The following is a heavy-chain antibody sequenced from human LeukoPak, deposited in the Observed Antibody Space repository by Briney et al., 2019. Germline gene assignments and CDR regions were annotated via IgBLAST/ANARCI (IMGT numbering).Heavy chain of an antibody. V-gene: IGHV3-64*01. CDR3: ARDGGGYYDILTGYYLSYYYYYMDV. Sequence: GGSLRLSCAASGFTLSSYAMHWVRQAPGKGLEYVSGISSNGGSTYYANSVKGRFTISRDNSKNTLDLQMNSLRAEDTAVYYCARDGGGYYDILTGYYLSYYYYYMDVWGKGTTVTISS. CDR2: ISSNGGST. D-gene: IGHD3-9*01. J-gene: IGHJ6*03. CDR1: GFTLSSYA.